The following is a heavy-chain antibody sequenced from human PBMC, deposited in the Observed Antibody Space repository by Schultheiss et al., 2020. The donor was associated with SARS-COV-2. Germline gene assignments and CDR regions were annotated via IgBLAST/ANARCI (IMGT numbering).Heavy chain of an antibody. Sequence: GGSLRLSCAASGFTFDDYAMHWVRQAPGKGLAWVSGISWNSGSIGYADSVKGRFTISRDNAKNSLYLQMNSLSAEDTALYYCAKDSVKEMAKTQEGATFDYWGQGALVTVSS. CDR1: GFTFDDYA. V-gene: IGHV3-9*01. CDR3: AKDSVKEMAKTQEGATFDY. CDR2: ISWNSGSI. J-gene: IGHJ4*02. D-gene: IGHD5-24*01.